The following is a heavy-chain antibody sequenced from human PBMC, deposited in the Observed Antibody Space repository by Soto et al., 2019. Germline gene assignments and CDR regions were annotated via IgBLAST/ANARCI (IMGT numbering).Heavy chain of an antibody. CDR3: ATGPGLGEVPAVAGPFDY. Sequence: GASVKVSCKVSGYTLTELSMHWVRQAPGKGLEWMGGFDPEDGETIYAQKFQGRVTMTEDTSTDTAYMELSSLRSEDTAVYYCATGPGLGEVPAVAGPFDYWGQGTLVTVSS. J-gene: IGHJ4*02. V-gene: IGHV1-24*01. CDR1: GYTLTELS. D-gene: IGHD6-19*01. CDR2: FDPEDGET.